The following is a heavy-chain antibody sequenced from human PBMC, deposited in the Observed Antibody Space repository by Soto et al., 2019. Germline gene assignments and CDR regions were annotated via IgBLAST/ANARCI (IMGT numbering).Heavy chain of an antibody. CDR2: ISGSGGTT. J-gene: IGHJ2*01. D-gene: IGHD1-26*01. V-gene: IGHV3-23*01. CDR3: AIDTQRVGWYFDL. CDR1: GFTFSSYG. Sequence: EVQLLESGGGLIQPGGSLRLSCGASGFTFSSYGMTWVRQAPGKGLEWVSAISGSGGTTYYADSVKGRFTISRDNSKNTMYLQMNSLRSDDTAVYYCAIDTQRVGWYFDLWGRGTLVTVSS.